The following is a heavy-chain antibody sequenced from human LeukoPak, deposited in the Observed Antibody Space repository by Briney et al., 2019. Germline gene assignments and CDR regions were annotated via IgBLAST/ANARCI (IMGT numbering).Heavy chain of an antibody. D-gene: IGHD6-13*01. CDR1: GFTFDDYA. CDR2: ISWNSGSI. CDR3: AKYSSSWYSDVYYFDY. V-gene: IGHV3-9*01. Sequence: PGGSLRLSCAASGFTFDDYAMHWVRQAPGKGLEWVSGISWNSGSIGYADSVKGRFTISRDNAKNSLYLQMNSLRAEDTALYYCAKYSSSWYSDVYYFDYWGQGTLVTVSS. J-gene: IGHJ4*02.